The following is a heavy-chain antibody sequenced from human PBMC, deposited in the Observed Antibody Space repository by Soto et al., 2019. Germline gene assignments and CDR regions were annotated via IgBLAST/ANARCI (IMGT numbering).Heavy chain of an antibody. D-gene: IGHD3-10*01. CDR2: ISYDGSNK. J-gene: IGHJ4*02. Sequence: GGSLRLSCAASGFTFSSYGMHWVRQAPGKGLEWVAVISYDGSNKYYADSVKGRFTISRDNSKNTLYLQMNSLRAEDTAVYYCAILNSRGVTTFYWGQGTLVTSPQ. V-gene: IGHV3-30*03. CDR1: GFTFSSYG. CDR3: AILNSRGVTTFY.